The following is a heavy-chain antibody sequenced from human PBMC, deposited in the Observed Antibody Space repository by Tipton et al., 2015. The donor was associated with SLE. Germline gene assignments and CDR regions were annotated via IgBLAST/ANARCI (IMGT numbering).Heavy chain of an antibody. Sequence: GLVKPSETLSLTCTVFGGSIRTYYWSWMRQPPGKGPEWIGQMFHSGATTYNPSLKSRVTISVDTSNNQFSLRLSSVTAADTAVYYCARHQIGDAFDLWGQGTVVTVSS. CDR1: GGSIRTYY. J-gene: IGHJ3*01. CDR3: ARHQIGDAFDL. CDR2: MFHSGAT. V-gene: IGHV4-59*01.